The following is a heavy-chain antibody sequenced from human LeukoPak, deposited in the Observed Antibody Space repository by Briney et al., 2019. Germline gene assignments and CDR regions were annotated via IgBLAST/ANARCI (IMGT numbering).Heavy chain of an antibody. D-gene: IGHD1-26*01. CDR2: IDVSDSYT. V-gene: IGHV5-10-1*01. J-gene: IGHJ1*01. Sequence: GESLKISCKGSGYSFSSYWISWVRQMPGKGLEWMGRIDVSDSYTNYSPSFQGHVTISADKSISTAYLQWSSLEASDTAMYYCARHMLVGAPVHFQHWGQGSLVTVSS. CDR1: GYSFSSYW. CDR3: ARHMLVGAPVHFQH.